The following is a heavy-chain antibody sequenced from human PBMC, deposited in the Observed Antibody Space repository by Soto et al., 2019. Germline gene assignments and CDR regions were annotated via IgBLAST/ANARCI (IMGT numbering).Heavy chain of an antibody. D-gene: IGHD6-6*01. CDR2: IWYDGSNK. Sequence: PGGSLRLSCAASGSTFSSYGMHWVRQAPGKGLEWVAVIWYDGSNKYYADSVKGRFTISRDNSKNTLYLQMNSLRAEDTAVYYCARDLQSSSLFGHYYYGMDVWGQGTTVTVSS. CDR1: GSTFSSYG. V-gene: IGHV3-33*01. CDR3: ARDLQSSSLFGHYYYGMDV. J-gene: IGHJ6*02.